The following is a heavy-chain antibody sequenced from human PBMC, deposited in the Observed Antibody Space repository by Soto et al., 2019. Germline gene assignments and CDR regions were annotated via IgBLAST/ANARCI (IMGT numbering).Heavy chain of an antibody. D-gene: IGHD2-21*02. CDR1: GGSVSSGSYY. CDR2: IYYSGST. V-gene: IGHV4-61*01. CDR3: ARDHIVVVTASPYYYYYGMDV. Sequence: SETLSLTCTVSGGSVSSGSYYWSWIRQPPGKGLEWIGYIYYSGSTNYNPSLKSRVTISVDTSKNQFSLELSSVTAADTAVYYCARDHIVVVTASPYYYYYGMDVWGQGTTVTAP. J-gene: IGHJ6*02.